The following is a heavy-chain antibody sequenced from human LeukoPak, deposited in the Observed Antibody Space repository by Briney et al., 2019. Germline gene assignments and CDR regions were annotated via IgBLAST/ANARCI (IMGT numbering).Heavy chain of an antibody. V-gene: IGHV3-48*03. CDR3: ASDAGPRGAYDAFDI. CDR2: ISSSGSII. J-gene: IGHJ3*02. Sequence: PGGSLRLSCAASGFTFSSYEMNWVRQAPGKGLEWVSYISSSGSIIYYADSVKGRFTISRDNAKNSLYLQMNSLRAEDTAIYYCASDAGPRGAYDAFDIWGQGTMVTVSS. D-gene: IGHD3-10*01. CDR1: GFTFSSYE.